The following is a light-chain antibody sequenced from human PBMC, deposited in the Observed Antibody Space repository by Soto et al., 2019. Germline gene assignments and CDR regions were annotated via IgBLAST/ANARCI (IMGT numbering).Light chain of an antibody. CDR1: SSDIGGYNY. CDR3: SSYRSSRTVI. Sequence: QSALTQPASVSGSPGQSITISCTGTSSDIGGYNYVSWYQQHPGEAPKLVIYEVSNRPSGVSNRFSGSKSGNTASLSISGLQAEDEADYYCSSYRSSRTVIFGGGTKLTVL. V-gene: IGLV2-14*01. J-gene: IGLJ2*01. CDR2: EVS.